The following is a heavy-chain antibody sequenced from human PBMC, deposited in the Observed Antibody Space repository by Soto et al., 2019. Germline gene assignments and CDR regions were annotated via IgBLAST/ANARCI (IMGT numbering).Heavy chain of an antibody. CDR2: INPSGGST. CDR3: ALGVVAATRYYYYYMDV. Sequence: GASVKVSCKASGYTFTSYYMHWVRQAPGQGLGWMGIINPSGGSTSYAQKFQGRVTMTRDTSTSTVYMELSSLRSEDTAVYYCALGVVAATRYYYYYMDVWGKGTTVTVSS. V-gene: IGHV1-46*03. D-gene: IGHD2-15*01. CDR1: GYTFTSYY. J-gene: IGHJ6*03.